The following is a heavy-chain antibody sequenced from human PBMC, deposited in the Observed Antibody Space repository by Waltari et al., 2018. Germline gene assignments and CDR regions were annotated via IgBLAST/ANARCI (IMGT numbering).Heavy chain of an antibody. J-gene: IGHJ3*02. CDR1: GCTFSCYA. Sequence: QVQLVESGGGVVQPGRSLRLSCAASGCTFSCYAMHWVRQAPGKGLEWVAVRSEDGSNKYYADAVKGRFTISRDKSKNTLYLQMTSLIAKDTAVYYCARALWLNDAFDIWGQGTMVTVSS. CDR2: RSEDGSNK. CDR3: ARALWLNDAFDI. D-gene: IGHD2-21*01. V-gene: IGHV3-30-3*01.